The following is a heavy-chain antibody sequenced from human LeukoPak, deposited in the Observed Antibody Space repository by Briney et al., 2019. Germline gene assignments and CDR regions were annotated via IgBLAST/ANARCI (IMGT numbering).Heavy chain of an antibody. CDR2: ISYDGSSK. Sequence: PGRSLRLSCAASGFTFSSYGMHWVRQAPGKGLEWVAVISYDGSSKYYADSVKGRFTISRDNSKNTLYLQMNSLRAEDTAVYYCAKDHPTAAYYMDVWGKGTTVTISS. V-gene: IGHV3-30*18. D-gene: IGHD4-17*01. CDR3: AKDHPTAAYYMDV. CDR1: GFTFSSYG. J-gene: IGHJ6*03.